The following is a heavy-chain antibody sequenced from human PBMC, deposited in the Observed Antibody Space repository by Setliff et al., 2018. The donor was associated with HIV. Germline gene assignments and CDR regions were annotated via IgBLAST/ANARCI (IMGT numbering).Heavy chain of an antibody. J-gene: IGHJ4*02. Sequence: PSETLSLTCTVSGGSINSNTYFGGWIRQPPGRGLEWIGSISSSGSTTYHPSLRSRVTVSAATSKNQFSLKLNSVTAADTAVYFCARGNYYNMGADPFDYWGQGTLVTVSS. CDR1: GGSINSNTYF. CDR2: ISSSGST. CDR3: ARGNYYNMGADPFDY. V-gene: IGHV4-39*07. D-gene: IGHD3-10*01.